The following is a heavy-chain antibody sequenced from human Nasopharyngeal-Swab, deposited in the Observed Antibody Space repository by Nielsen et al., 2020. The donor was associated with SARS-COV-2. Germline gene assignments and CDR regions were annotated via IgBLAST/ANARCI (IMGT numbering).Heavy chain of an antibody. D-gene: IGHD2-21*01. CDR2: INHSGST. J-gene: IGHJ3*02. Sequence: SQTLSLTCAFYGGSFSGYYWRWIRQPPGKGLEWIGEINHSGSTNYNPSLKSRVTISVDTSKNQFSLKLSSVTAADTAVYYCALSFTEIPTPDAFDIWGQGTMVTVSS. CDR3: ALSFTEIPTPDAFDI. CDR1: GGSFSGYY. V-gene: IGHV4-34*01.